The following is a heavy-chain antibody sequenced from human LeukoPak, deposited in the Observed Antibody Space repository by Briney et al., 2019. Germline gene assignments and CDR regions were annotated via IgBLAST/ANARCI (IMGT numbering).Heavy chain of an antibody. V-gene: IGHV1-2*02. CDR1: GYTFTGYY. CDR3: ASSCTNGVCYERYNWFDP. CDR2: INPNSGGT. Sequence: GASVKVSCKASGYTFTGYYMHWVRQAPGQGLEWMGWINPNSGGTNYAQKFQGRVTMTRDTSISTAYMELSRLRSDDTAVYYCASSCTNGVCYERYNWFDPWGQGTLVTVSS. J-gene: IGHJ5*02. D-gene: IGHD2-8*01.